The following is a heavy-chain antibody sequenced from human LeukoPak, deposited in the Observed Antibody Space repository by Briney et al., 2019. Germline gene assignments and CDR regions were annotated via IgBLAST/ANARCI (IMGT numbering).Heavy chain of an antibody. CDR2: ISYDGSNK. D-gene: IGHD1-26*01. CDR3: ARERSRSVGGRRATFGY. J-gene: IGHJ4*02. CDR1: GFTFSSYA. V-gene: IGHV3-30*01. Sequence: GGSLRLSCAASGFTFSSYAMHWVRQAPGKGLEWVAVISYDGSNKYYADSVKGRFTISRDNSKNTLYLQMNSLRAEDTAVYYCARERSRSVGGRRATFGYWGQGTLVTVSS.